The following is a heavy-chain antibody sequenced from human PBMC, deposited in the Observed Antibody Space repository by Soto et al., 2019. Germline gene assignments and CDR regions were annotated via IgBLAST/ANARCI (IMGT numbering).Heavy chain of an antibody. CDR2: ISYDGSNK. CDR3: ARGSGLWFGELHW. Sequence: ESGGGVVQPGRSLRLSCAASGFTFSSYAMHWVRQAPGKGLEWVAVISYDGSNKYYADSVKGRFTISRDNSKNTLYLQMNSLRAEDTAVYYCARGSGLWFGELHWWGQGTLVTVSS. J-gene: IGHJ4*02. V-gene: IGHV3-30-3*01. D-gene: IGHD3-10*01. CDR1: GFTFSSYA.